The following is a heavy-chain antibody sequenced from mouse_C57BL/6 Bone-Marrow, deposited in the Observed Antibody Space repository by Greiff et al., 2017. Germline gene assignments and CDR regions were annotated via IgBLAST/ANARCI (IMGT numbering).Heavy chain of an antibody. Sequence: EVQLQQSGPGLVKPSQSLSLTCSVTGYSITSGYYWNWIRQFPGNKLEWMGYISYDGSNNYNPSLKNRISITRDTSKNQFFLKLNSVTTEDTATYYCARRADGYPFAYWGQGTLVTVSA. CDR3: ARRADGYPFAY. CDR2: ISYDGSN. V-gene: IGHV3-6*01. D-gene: IGHD2-3*01. J-gene: IGHJ3*01. CDR1: GYSITSGYY.